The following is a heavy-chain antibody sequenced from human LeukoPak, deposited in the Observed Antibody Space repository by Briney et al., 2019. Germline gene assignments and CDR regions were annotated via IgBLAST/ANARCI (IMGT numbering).Heavy chain of an antibody. CDR2: IYYSGST. J-gene: IGHJ6*02. CDR3: ARNYGVTIPGV. CDR1: GGSISSYY. Sequence: SETLSLTCTVSGGSISSYYWSWIRQPPGKGLEWIGSIYYSGSTYYNPSLKSRVTISVDTSKNQFSLKLSSVTAADTAVYYCARNYGVTIPGVWGQGTTVTVSS. D-gene: IGHD3-3*01. V-gene: IGHV4-59*05.